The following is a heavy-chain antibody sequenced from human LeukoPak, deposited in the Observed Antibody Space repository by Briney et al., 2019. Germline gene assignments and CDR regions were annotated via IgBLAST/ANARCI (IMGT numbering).Heavy chain of an antibody. CDR2: INPNSAGT. Sequence: ASVTVSCKASGYTFTVYYLHWVRQAPGQGLEWVGRINPNSAGTNYAQKFQGRITMTRDTSISTAYMELNKLTFDDTAVYYCARKDLSGYSSLDYWGQGTLVTVSS. V-gene: IGHV1-2*06. D-gene: IGHD5-18*01. CDR3: ARKDLSGYSSLDY. J-gene: IGHJ4*02. CDR1: GYTFTVYY.